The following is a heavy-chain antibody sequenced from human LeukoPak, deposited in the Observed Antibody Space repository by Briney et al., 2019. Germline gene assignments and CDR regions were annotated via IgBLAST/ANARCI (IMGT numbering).Heavy chain of an antibody. J-gene: IGHJ4*02. CDR2: FDPEEGET. V-gene: IGHV1-24*01. D-gene: IGHD2-15*01. CDR1: GYTLTELS. CDR3: ATGPRVVGPPDH. Sequence: ASVKVSCKVSGYTLTELSMHWVRQAPGKGLEWMARFDPEEGETIYAQKFQGRVTMTEDTSTDTAYMELSSLRSEDTAVYYCATGPRVVGPPDHWGQGTLVTVSS.